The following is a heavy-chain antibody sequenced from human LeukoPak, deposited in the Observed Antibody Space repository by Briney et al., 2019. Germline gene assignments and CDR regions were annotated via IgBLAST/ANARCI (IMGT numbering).Heavy chain of an antibody. CDR2: IRSKDQNSAT. CDR3: ESSITKAGGS. J-gene: IGHJ5*02. Sequence: GGSLRLSCAASRFTFSSYGMHWVRQASGKGLEWVGRIRSKDQNSATAYAESVKGRFTISRDDSKNMAYLQMNSLRIEDTAVYYCESSITKAGGSWGQGTLVTVSS. CDR1: RFTFSSYG. V-gene: IGHV3-73*01. D-gene: IGHD2-21*01.